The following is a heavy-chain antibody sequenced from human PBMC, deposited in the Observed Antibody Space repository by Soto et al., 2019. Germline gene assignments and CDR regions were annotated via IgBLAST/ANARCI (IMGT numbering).Heavy chain of an antibody. CDR2: IYYSGST. CDR1: GGSISSSSYY. D-gene: IGHD3-22*01. J-gene: IGHJ4*02. V-gene: IGHV4-39*01. Sequence: PSETLSLTCTVSGGSISSSSYYWGWIRQPPGKGLEWIGSIYYSGSTYYNPSLKSRVTISVDTSKNQFSLKLSSVTAADTAVYYCAIPNMSYYDSSGYGWGQGTLVTVSS. CDR3: AIPNMSYYDSSGYG.